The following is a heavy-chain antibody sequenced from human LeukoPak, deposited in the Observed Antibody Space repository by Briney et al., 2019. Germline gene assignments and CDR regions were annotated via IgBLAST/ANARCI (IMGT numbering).Heavy chain of an antibody. V-gene: IGHV1-69*04. CDR1: GGTFSSYA. J-gene: IGHJ3*02. CDR3: ARGGIAVAGTVGGKAFDI. CDR2: IIPILGIA. D-gene: IGHD6-19*01. Sequence: SVKVSCKASGGTFSSYAISWVRQAPGQGLEWMGRIIPILGIANYAQQFQSRVTITADKSTSTAYMELSSLRSEDTAVYYCARGGIAVAGTVGGKAFDIWGQGTMVTVSS.